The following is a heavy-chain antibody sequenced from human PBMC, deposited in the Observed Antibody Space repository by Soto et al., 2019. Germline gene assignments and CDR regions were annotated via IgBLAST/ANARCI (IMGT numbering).Heavy chain of an antibody. CDR1: GYTFTSYG. V-gene: IGHV1-18*01. CDR2: ISAYNGNT. Sequence: QVQLVQSGAEVKKPGASVKVSCKASGYTFTSYGISWVRQAPGQGLEWMGWISAYNGNTNYAQKLQGRVTMTTDTSTRKGYIGLRSLRSDDTAVYYCARDLNGMDVWGQGTTVTVSS. CDR3: ARDLNGMDV. J-gene: IGHJ6*02.